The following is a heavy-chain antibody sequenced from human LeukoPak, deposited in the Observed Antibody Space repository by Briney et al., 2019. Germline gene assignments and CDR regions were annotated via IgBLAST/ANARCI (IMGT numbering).Heavy chain of an antibody. CDR3: ARDVGARLPGY. Sequence: SETLSLTCAVYGGSFSGYYWSWIRQPPGKGLEWIGEINHSGNTNYNPSLKSRVTMLVDKSKNQCSLKLTSVTAADTAVYYCARDVGARLPGYWGQGTLVTVSS. J-gene: IGHJ1*01. V-gene: IGHV4-34*01. CDR2: INHSGNT. D-gene: IGHD6-6*01. CDR1: GGSFSGYY.